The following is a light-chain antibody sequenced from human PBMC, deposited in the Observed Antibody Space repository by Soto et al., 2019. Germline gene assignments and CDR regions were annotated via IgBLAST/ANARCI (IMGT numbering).Light chain of an antibody. CDR2: GAS. CDR3: QQYNSWPLT. J-gene: IGKJ4*01. Sequence: EIVMTQSPATLSVSPGGRATLSCRASQSISDTLAWYQQKPGQAPRLLIYGASKRATGFPARFSGSGSGTDFTLTISSLRSEDFAVYYCQQYNSWPLTFGGGTKVDIK. CDR1: QSISDT. V-gene: IGKV3-15*01.